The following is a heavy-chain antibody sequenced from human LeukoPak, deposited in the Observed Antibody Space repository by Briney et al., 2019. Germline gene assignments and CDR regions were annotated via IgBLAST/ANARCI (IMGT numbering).Heavy chain of an antibody. CDR3: ARHRSSSWYHFNPPVYYFDY. CDR2: INHSGST. V-gene: IGHV4-34*01. CDR1: GGYFSGYY. J-gene: IGHJ4*02. D-gene: IGHD6-13*01. Sequence: SETLSLTCAVYGGYFSGYYWSWIRQPPGKGLERIREINHSGSTNYNPSLKSRVTISVDTSKNQFSLKLSSVTAADTAVYYCARHRSSSWYHFNPPVYYFDYWGQGTLVTVSS.